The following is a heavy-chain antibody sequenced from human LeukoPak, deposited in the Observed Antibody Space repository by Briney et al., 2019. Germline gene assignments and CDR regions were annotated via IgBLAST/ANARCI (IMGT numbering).Heavy chain of an antibody. D-gene: IGHD4-23*01. Sequence: SVRVSCKASGGTFSSYAISWVRQAPGQGLEWMGGIIPIFGTANYAQKFQGRVTITTDESTSTAYMELSSLRSEDTAVYYCASISDDYGGNSGRGYWGQGTLVTVSS. V-gene: IGHV1-69*05. CDR1: GGTFSSYA. CDR3: ASISDDYGGNSGRGY. CDR2: IIPIFGTA. J-gene: IGHJ4*02.